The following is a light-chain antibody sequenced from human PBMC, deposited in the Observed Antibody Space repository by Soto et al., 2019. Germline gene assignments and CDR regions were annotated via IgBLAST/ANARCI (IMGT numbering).Light chain of an antibody. CDR3: QQYSASPLT. J-gene: IGKJ1*01. CDR2: GAS. CDR1: QIVNNNY. Sequence: EIVLTHSPGPLSLSPGGRATLSCRASQIVNNNYLAWYQQKPGQAPRLLIYGASSRATGIPDRFSGSGSGTDFTLTISRLEPEDFAVYFCQQYSASPLTFGQGTKVDIK. V-gene: IGKV3-20*01.